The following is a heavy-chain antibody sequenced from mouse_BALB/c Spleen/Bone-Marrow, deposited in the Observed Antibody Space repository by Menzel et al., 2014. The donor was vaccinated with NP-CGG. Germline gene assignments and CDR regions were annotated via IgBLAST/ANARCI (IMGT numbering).Heavy chain of an antibody. V-gene: IGHV1S127*01. J-gene: IGHJ3*01. CDR2: IDPSDSYT. CDR3: TRVWAY. CDR1: GYTFTSYW. Sequence: QVQLKESGAELVKPGASVKMSCKASGYTFTSYWMHWVKQRPGQGLEWIGTIDPSDSYTSYNQKFKGKATLTVDTSSSTAYMQLSSLTSEDSAVYYCTRVWAYWGQGTLVTVSA.